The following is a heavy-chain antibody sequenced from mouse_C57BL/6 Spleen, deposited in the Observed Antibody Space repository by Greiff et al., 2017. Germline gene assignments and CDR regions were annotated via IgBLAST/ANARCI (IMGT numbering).Heavy chain of an antibody. Sequence: QVQLQQPGAELVRPGSSVKLSCKASGYTFTSYWMDWVKQRPGQGLEWIGNIYPSDSETHYNQKFKDKATLTVDKSSSTAYMQLSSLTSEDSAVYYCARRDGNYPGYWYFDVWGTGTTVTVSS. CDR1: GYTFTSYW. D-gene: IGHD2-1*01. J-gene: IGHJ1*03. CDR2: IYPSDSET. CDR3: ARRDGNYPGYWYFDV. V-gene: IGHV1-61*01.